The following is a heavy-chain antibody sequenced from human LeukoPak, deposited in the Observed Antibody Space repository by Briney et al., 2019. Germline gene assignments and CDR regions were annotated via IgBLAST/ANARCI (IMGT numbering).Heavy chain of an antibody. Sequence: GGSLRLSCAASGFTFSNYAMTWVRQAPGKGLECVSAISGSGDDTYYADSVKGRFTISRDNSKITVYLQMSSLKAEDTAVYYCAKPHYSGSGSHSREDYWGQGTLVTVSS. CDR2: ISGSGDDT. D-gene: IGHD3-10*01. V-gene: IGHV3-23*01. J-gene: IGHJ4*02. CDR3: AKPHYSGSGSHSREDY. CDR1: GFTFSNYA.